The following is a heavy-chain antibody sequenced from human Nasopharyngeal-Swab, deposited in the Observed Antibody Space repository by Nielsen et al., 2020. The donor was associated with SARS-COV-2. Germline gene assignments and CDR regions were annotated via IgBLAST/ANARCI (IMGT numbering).Heavy chain of an antibody. CDR3: AKEGAWGILTGLNY. Sequence: GGSLRLSCAASGFTFSNYGMHWVRQAPGKGLEWVAVISYDGSNKYYADSVKGRFTISRDNSKNTLYLQMNSLRAEDTAVYYCAKEGAWGILTGLNYWGQGTLVTVSS. D-gene: IGHD3-9*01. J-gene: IGHJ4*02. CDR2: ISYDGSNK. V-gene: IGHV3-30*18. CDR1: GFTFSNYG.